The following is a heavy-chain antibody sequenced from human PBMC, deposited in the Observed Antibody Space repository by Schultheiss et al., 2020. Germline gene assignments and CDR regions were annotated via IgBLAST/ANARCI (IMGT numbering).Heavy chain of an antibody. CDR2: INHSGST. V-gene: IGHV4-34*01. CDR1: GGSFSGYY. J-gene: IGHJ5*02. Sequence: SETLSLTCAVYGGSFSGYYWSWIRQPPGKGLEWIGEINHSGSTNYNPSLKSRVTISVDTSKNQFSLKLSSVTAADTAVYYCARDKYYDSSGWFDPWGQGTLVTVSS. D-gene: IGHD3-22*01. CDR3: ARDKYYDSSGWFDP.